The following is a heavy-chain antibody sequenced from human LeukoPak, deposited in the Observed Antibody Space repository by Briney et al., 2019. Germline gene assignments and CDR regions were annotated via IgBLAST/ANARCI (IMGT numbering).Heavy chain of an antibody. CDR3: ARVRGIAAAGIDY. CDR2: IWYDGSNK. D-gene: IGHD6-13*01. V-gene: IGHV3-33*01. J-gene: IGHJ4*02. CDR1: GFTFSDYG. Sequence: GGSLRLSCAASGFTFSDYGMHWVRQAPGKGLEWVAVIWYDGSNKYYADSVKGRFTISRDNSKNTLYMQMNSLRGEDTAVYYCARVRGIAAAGIDYWGQGTLVTVSS.